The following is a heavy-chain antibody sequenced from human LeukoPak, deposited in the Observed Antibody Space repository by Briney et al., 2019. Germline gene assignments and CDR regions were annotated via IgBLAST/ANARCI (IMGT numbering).Heavy chain of an antibody. Sequence: PSETLSLTCTVSGGSISSSSYYWGWIRQPPGKGLEWIGSIYISGSTNYNPSFKSRVTMSVDASKNQFSLKLSSVTAADTAVYYCARRGYSYGQASYFDYWGQGTLVTVSS. J-gene: IGHJ4*02. CDR3: ARRGYSYGQASYFDY. CDR1: GGSISSSSYY. V-gene: IGHV4-39*01. D-gene: IGHD5-18*01. CDR2: IYISGST.